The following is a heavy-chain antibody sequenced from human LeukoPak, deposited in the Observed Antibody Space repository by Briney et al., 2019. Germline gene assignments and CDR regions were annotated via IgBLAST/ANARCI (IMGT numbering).Heavy chain of an antibody. CDR1: GFTFSSYA. CDR2: IRSSGSST. D-gene: IGHD3-3*01. V-gene: IGHV3-23*01. Sequence: GGSLRLSCAASGFTFSSYAMSWVRQAPGKGLEWVSVIRSSGSSTYYADFVRGRVTISRDNSKNSLFLRMNSLRDEDTAIYYCAKGAGGVITFSDYWGQGSLVTVSS. J-gene: IGHJ4*02. CDR3: AKGAGGVITFSDY.